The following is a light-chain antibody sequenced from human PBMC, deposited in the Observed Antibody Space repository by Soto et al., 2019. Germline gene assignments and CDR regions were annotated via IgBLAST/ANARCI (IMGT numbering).Light chain of an antibody. CDR1: SSDVGGYNY. CDR2: DVT. V-gene: IGLV2-11*01. CDR3: SSHAASSVV. Sequence: QSALTQPRSVSGSPGQSVTISCTGTSSDVGGYNYVSWYQKHPGKAPKLMIYDVTTRPSGVPDRFSGSKSGNTASLTISGLQAEDEADYYCSSHAASSVVFGTGTKVTVL. J-gene: IGLJ1*01.